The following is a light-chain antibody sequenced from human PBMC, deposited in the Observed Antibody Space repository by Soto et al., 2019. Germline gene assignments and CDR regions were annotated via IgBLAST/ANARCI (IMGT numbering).Light chain of an antibody. V-gene: IGLV2-23*02. CDR3: CSYAGSNTFVL. J-gene: IGLJ2*01. CDR2: EVT. Sequence: QSALTQPASVSGSPGQSITFSCTGTSSDVGSYNLVSWYQQHPGEAPKLMIYEVTKRPSGVSNRFSGSKSGNTASLTISGLQSEDEADYYCCSYAGSNTFVLFGGGTKVTVL. CDR1: SSDVGSYNL.